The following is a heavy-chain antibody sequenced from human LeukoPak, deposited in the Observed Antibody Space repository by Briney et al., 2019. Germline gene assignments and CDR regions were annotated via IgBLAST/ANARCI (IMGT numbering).Heavy chain of an antibody. CDR2: IYHSGST. Sequence: PSETLSLTCAVSGYSISSGYYWGWIRQPPGKGLEWSGSIYHSGSTYYSPALKSRVTISVATSKNQCSLKLSSVTAADTAVYYCARRPLELYNWFDPWGQGTLVTVSS. CDR1: GYSISSGYY. V-gene: IGHV4-38-2*01. D-gene: IGHD1-7*01. J-gene: IGHJ5*02. CDR3: ARRPLELYNWFDP.